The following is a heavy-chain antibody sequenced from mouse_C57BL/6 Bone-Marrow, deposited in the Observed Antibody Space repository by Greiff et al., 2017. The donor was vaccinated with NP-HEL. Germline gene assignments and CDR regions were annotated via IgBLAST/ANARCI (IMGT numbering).Heavy chain of an antibody. D-gene: IGHD1-1*01. J-gene: IGHJ2*01. CDR3: ERVDGSILS. V-gene: IGHV1-75*01. CDR2: IFPGSGCP. CDR1: GYTFTDYY. Sequence: QVQLQQSGPELVKPGASVKISCKASGYTFTDYYINWVKQRPGQGLEWIGWIFPGSGCPSYNEKFKGKATLTVDKSSSTVYMLLSSRTSEDAAVYFGERVDGSILSGGQGTTLTVSA.